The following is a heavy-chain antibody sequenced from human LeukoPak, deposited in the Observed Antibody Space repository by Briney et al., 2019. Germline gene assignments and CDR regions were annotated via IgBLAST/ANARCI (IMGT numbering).Heavy chain of an antibody. CDR1: GFTISRYW. CDR2: IKEDGSKK. Sequence: GGSLRLSCAASGFTISRYWMTWVRQAPGKGLEWVANIKEDGSKKNYLDSVKGRFTITRDNARNSLYLQMNSLRAEDTAVYYCATPLDYSDSSGYHQGGDWGQGTLVTVSS. CDR3: ATPLDYSDSSGYHQGGD. V-gene: IGHV3-7*03. D-gene: IGHD3-22*01. J-gene: IGHJ4*02.